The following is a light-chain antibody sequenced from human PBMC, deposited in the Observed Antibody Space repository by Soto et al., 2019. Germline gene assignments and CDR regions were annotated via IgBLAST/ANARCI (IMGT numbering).Light chain of an antibody. CDR1: QSIKSR. V-gene: IGKV1-5*03. CDR2: MAS. CDR3: QEYDGNCT. Sequence: DIQMTQSPSTLSASVGDRVSITCRTSQSIKSRLAWYQQKPGKAPKLRIYMASSLQSGVPSRFSGSGSGTEFTLTISSLQPDDFATYFCQEYDGNCTFGQGTKLEMK. J-gene: IGKJ2*02.